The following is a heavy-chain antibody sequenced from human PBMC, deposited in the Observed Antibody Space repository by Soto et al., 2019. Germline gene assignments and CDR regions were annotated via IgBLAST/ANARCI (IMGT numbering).Heavy chain of an antibody. V-gene: IGHV4-31*03. D-gene: IGHD6-6*01. J-gene: IGHJ4*02. CDR2: IYDSESA. CDR3: ARASSSSSAADY. Sequence: QVQLQESGPGLVKPSQTLSLTCSVSGESISSGGYYWSWIRHHPGKGLEWIGYIYDSESAYYTPTLKGRVTISMAPSKSHFAMRLSSVTAADTAVYYCARASSSSSAADYWGQGTLATVSS. CDR1: GESISSGGYY.